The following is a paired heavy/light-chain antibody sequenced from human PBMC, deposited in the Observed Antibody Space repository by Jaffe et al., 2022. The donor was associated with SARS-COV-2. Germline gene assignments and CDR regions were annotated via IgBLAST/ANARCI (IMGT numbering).Light chain of an antibody. CDR2: GAS. Sequence: EIVLTQSPGTLSLSPGETATLSCRASQTVSSNYLVWYQQKPGQAPRLLIYGASNRATGIPDRFSGSGSGTDFTLTISRLEPEDFAVYYCHQYDSSPWTFGQGTEVEVK. J-gene: IGKJ1*01. CDR3: HQYDSSPWT. V-gene: IGKV3-20*01. CDR1: QTVSSNY.
Heavy chain of an antibody. J-gene: IGHJ2*01. CDR3: HCGSTSRYFDL. CDR2: ISASGSTT. Sequence: EVQLLESGGGLVQGGGSLRLSCAVSGFTFNSYGMSWVRQAPGKGLEWLSVISASGSTTYYADSVKGRFTISRDNSKNTLYLQMNSLRSEDTAVYYCHCGSTSRYFDLWGRGTLVSVSS. CDR1: GFTFNSYG. V-gene: IGHV3-23*01. D-gene: IGHD2-2*01.